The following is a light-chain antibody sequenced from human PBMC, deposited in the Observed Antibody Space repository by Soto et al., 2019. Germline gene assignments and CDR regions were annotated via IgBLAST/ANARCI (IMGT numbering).Light chain of an antibody. CDR2: DAS. CDR3: QQPSNWPPYT. V-gene: IGKV3-11*01. J-gene: IGKJ2*01. Sequence: EIVLTQSPATLSLSPEERATLSCRASQSVSSNLAWYQQKPGQAPRLLIYDASNRATGIPARFSGSGSGTDFTLTISSLGPEDFAVYYCQQPSNWPPYTFGQGTKLDIK. CDR1: QSVSSN.